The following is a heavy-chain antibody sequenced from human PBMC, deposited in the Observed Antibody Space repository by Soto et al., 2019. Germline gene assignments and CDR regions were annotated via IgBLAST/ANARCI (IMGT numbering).Heavy chain of an antibody. D-gene: IGHD5-12*01. V-gene: IGHV1-69*13. CDR3: ARRYSGYDRKRDYYGMDV. CDR2: IIPIFGTA. J-gene: IGHJ6*02. Sequence: GASVKVSCKASGGTFSSYAISWVRQAPGQGLEWMGGIIPIFGTANYAQKFQGRVTITADESTSTAYMELSSLRSEDTAVYYCARRYSGYDRKRDYYGMDVWGQGTTVTVSS. CDR1: GGTFSSYA.